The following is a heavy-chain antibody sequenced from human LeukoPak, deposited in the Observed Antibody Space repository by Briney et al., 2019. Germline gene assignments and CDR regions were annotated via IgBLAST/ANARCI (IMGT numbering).Heavy chain of an antibody. CDR2: IYHSGST. D-gene: IGHD3-22*01. CDR3: ARVKTTMIVATRAFDI. V-gene: IGHV4-34*01. J-gene: IGHJ3*02. CDR1: GGSFSGYH. Sequence: SETLSLTCAVYGGSFSGYHWSWIRQPPGKGLEWIGEIYHSGSTNTNPSLKSRVTISVDTSKTRFSLKLSSVTAADTAVYYCARVKTTMIVATRAFDIWGQGTMVTVSS.